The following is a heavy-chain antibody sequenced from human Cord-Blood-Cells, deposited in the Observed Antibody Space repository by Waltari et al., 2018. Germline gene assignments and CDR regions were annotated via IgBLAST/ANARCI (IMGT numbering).Heavy chain of an antibody. V-gene: IGHV4-39*01. D-gene: IGHD1-26*01. Sequence: QLQLQESGPGLVKPSETLSLTCTVSGGSISSSSYYWGWIRQPPGKGLEWIGSIYYSGRPYSNPALKSRCTISVDTSKNQFSRKRSSVTAADTAVYYCARHRASIVGATWWFDPWGQGTLVTVSS. J-gene: IGHJ5*02. CDR2: IYYSGRP. CDR1: GGSISSSSYY. CDR3: ARHRASIVGATWWFDP.